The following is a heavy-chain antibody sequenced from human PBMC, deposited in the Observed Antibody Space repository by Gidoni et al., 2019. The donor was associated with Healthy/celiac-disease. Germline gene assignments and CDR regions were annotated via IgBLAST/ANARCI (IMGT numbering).Heavy chain of an antibody. CDR3: AKDPYGDYVRDWFDP. Sequence: QVQLVESGGGVVQPGRSLSLSCAASGFPLSSYGMHWGRQAPGKGLEWVAVISYDGSNKYYADSVKGRFTISRDNSKNTLYLQMNSLRAEDTAVYYCAKDPYGDYVRDWFDPWGQGTLVTVSS. CDR1: GFPLSSYG. D-gene: IGHD4-17*01. J-gene: IGHJ5*02. CDR2: ISYDGSNK. V-gene: IGHV3-30*18.